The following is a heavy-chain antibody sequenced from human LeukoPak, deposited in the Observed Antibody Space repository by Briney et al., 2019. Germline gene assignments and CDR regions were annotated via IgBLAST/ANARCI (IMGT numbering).Heavy chain of an antibody. V-gene: IGHV3-23*01. D-gene: IGHD3-10*01. CDR3: ARDSLYDDNSYYHYFDY. Sequence: GGSLRLSCAASGFTFTSYAMSWVRQAPGRGLEWVSAIIGSGGSTYYADSVKGRFTISRDNSKNTLYLQMNSVRAEDTAVYFCARDSLYDDNSYYHYFDYWGQGTLVTVSS. J-gene: IGHJ4*02. CDR2: IIGSGGST. CDR1: GFTFTSYA.